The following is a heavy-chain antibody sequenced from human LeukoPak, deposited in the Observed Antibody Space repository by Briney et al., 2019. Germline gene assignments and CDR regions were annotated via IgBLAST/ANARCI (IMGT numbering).Heavy chain of an antibody. V-gene: IGHV1-46*01. D-gene: IGHD5-18*01. J-gene: IGHJ4*02. CDR2: INPSGGST. Sequence: ASVKVSCKASGGTFSSYAISWVRQAPGQGLEWMGIINPSGGSTSYAQKFQGRVTMTRDMSTSTVYMELSSLRSEDTAVYYCARRNWDTAMVDYWGQGTLVTVSS. CDR3: ARRNWDTAMVDY. CDR1: GGTFSSYA.